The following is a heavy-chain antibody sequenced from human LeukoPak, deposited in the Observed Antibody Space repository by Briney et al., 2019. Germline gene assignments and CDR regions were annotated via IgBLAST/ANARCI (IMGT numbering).Heavy chain of an antibody. V-gene: IGHV4-59*01. D-gene: IGHD2-2*01. CDR2: IYYSGST. CDR3: ARDIVVVPAAKPLYYYYGMDV. CDR1: GGSFSGYY. J-gene: IGHJ6*02. Sequence: PSETLSLTCAVYGGSFSGYYWSWIRRPPGKGLEWIGYIYYSGSTNYNPSLKSRVTISVDTSKNQFSLKLSSVTAADTAVYYCARDIVVVPAAKPLYYYYGMDVWGQGTTVTVSS.